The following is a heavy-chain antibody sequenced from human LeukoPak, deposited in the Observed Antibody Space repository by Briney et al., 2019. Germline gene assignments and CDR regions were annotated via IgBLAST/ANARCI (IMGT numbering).Heavy chain of an antibody. J-gene: IGHJ2*01. D-gene: IGHD3-10*01. CDR2: IYTSGST. CDR1: GGSISSYY. V-gene: IGHV4-4*07. Sequence: SETLSLTCTVSGGSISSYYWSWIRQPAGKGLEWIGRIYTSGSTNYNPSLKSRVTMSVDTSKNQFSLKLSSVTAADTAVYYCARGSYGSGSYYNFYFDLWGRGTLVTVSS. CDR3: ARGSYGSGSYYNFYFDL.